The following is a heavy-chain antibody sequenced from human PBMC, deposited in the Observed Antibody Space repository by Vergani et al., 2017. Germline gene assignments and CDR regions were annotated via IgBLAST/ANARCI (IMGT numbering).Heavy chain of an antibody. CDR1: GFTFSSYA. CDR3: AKTGMGGDAFDI. CDR2: ISGSGGST. V-gene: IGHV3-23*01. D-gene: IGHD6-13*01. J-gene: IGHJ3*02. Sequence: EVQLLESGGGLVQPGGSLRLSCAASGFTFSSYAMSWVRQAPGKGLEWVSAISGSGGSTDYADSVKGRFTISRDNSKNTLYLQMNSLRAEATAVYYCAKTGMGGDAFDIWGQGTMVTVSS.